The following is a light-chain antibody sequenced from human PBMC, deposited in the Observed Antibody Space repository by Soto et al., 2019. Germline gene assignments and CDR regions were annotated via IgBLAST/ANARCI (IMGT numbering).Light chain of an antibody. Sequence: IQLTQSPSSLSASVGDRVTITCRASQDINIFLAWYQQKPGKAPKLLIYGASTLQSGVSSRFSGSGSRTDFTLTISRLQPEDFATYYCHQLNSFPISFGPGTKVDIK. J-gene: IGKJ3*01. CDR2: GAS. CDR3: HQLNSFPIS. V-gene: IGKV1-9*01. CDR1: QDINIF.